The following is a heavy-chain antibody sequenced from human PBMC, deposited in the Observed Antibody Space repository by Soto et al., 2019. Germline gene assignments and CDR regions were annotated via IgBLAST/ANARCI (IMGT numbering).Heavy chain of an antibody. Sequence: ASVKVSCKVSGYTLTELSMHWVRQAPGKGLEWMGGFDPEDGETIYAQKFQGRVTMTEDTSTDTAYMELSSLRSEDTAVYYCATRLNPGRYYDSSGYYGDYFDYWGQGTLVTVSS. CDR3: ATRLNPGRYYDSSGYYGDYFDY. J-gene: IGHJ4*02. CDR1: GYTLTELS. V-gene: IGHV1-24*01. CDR2: FDPEDGET. D-gene: IGHD3-22*01.